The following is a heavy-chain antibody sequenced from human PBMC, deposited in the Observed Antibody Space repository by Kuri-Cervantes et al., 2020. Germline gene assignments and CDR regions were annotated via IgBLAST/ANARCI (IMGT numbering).Heavy chain of an antibody. Sequence: SETLSLTCTVSGGSISSYYWSWIRQPPGKGLVWIGYIYYSGSTNYNPSLKSRVTISVDTSKNQFSLKLSSATAADTAVYYCARARGDYYFDYWGQGTLVIVSS. CDR2: IYYSGST. CDR1: GGSISSYY. V-gene: IGHV4-59*01. CDR3: ARARGDYYFDY. J-gene: IGHJ4*02. D-gene: IGHD2-21*02.